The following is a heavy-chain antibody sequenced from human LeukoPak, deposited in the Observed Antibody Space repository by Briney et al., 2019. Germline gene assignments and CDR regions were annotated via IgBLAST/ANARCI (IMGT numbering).Heavy chain of an antibody. CDR1: GFTFSNYA. CDR2: ISYDGTYK. V-gene: IGHV3-30-3*01. CDR3: GRHYVRGYYGYGIQY. J-gene: IGHJ4*02. Sequence: GKSLRLSCVAAGFTFSNYAMHCVRQAPGKGLEWAADISYDGTYKYYAPSVKGRFTISRDNSKNTVYLQVNSLRAEDTALYYCGRHYVRGYYGYGIQYWGQGTLVTVSS. D-gene: IGHD3-16*01.